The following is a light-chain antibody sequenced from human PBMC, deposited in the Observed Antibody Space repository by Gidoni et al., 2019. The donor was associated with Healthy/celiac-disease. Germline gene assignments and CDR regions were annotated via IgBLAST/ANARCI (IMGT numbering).Light chain of an antibody. V-gene: IGKV1-39*01. CDR1: QSISRY. CDR2: AAS. J-gene: IGKJ1*01. Sequence: DIQMTQSPSSLSASVGDRVTITCRASQSISRYVNWYQQKPGKAPKLLIYAASSLQSGVPSRFSGSGSGTDFTLTISSLQPEDFATYYCQQSYSTPPTWTFGQGTKVEIK. CDR3: QQSYSTPPTWT.